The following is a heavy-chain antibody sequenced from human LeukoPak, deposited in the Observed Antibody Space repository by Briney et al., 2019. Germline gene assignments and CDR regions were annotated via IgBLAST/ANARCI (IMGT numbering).Heavy chain of an antibody. J-gene: IGHJ4*02. V-gene: IGHV3-7*01. CDR3: ARASGEWIVALDY. D-gene: IGHD3-16*01. CDR2: IKQDGSEK. CDR1: GFTFSSYW. Sequence: GGSLRLSCAASGFTFSSYWMSWVRQAPGKGLEWVANIKQDGSEKYYVDSVKGRFTISRDNAKNSLYLQMNSLRAEDTAMYYCARASGEWIVALDYWGQGTLVTVSS.